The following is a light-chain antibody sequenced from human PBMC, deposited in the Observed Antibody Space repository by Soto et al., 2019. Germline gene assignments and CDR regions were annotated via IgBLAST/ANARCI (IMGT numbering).Light chain of an antibody. J-gene: IGLJ1*01. CDR3: LLSYNGPYV. V-gene: IGLV7-46*01. CDR2: DTT. Sequence: QAVVTQEPSLTVSPGGTVTLTCGSSTGAVTNGHYPYWFQQKPGQAPRTLIYDTTNRPSWTPARFSGSLLRGKAALTLSGAQPEDEAEYYCLLSYNGPYVFGTGTKVTVL. CDR1: TGAVTNGHY.